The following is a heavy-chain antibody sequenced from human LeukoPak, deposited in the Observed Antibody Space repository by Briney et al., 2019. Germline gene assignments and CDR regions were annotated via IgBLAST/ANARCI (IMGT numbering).Heavy chain of an antibody. D-gene: IGHD6-25*01. CDR3: ARYSSGLNWFDP. J-gene: IGHJ5*02. Sequence: ASVKVSCKASGYTFTSYDINWVRQATGQGREWMGRISAYNGNTNYAQKLQGRVTMTTDTATSTAYMELRSLRSDDTAVYYCARYSSGLNWFDPWGQGTLVTVSS. CDR1: GYTFTSYD. V-gene: IGHV1-18*01. CDR2: ISAYNGNT.